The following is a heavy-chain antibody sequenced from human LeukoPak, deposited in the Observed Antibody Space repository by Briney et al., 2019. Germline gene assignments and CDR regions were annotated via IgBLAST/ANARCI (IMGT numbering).Heavy chain of an antibody. CDR1: GFTFSSYS. J-gene: IGHJ4*02. CDR3: ARAAAARREFDY. V-gene: IGHV3-21*01. CDR2: ISSSSSYI. Sequence: GGSLRLSCAASGFTFSSYSMNWVRQAPGKGLEWVSTISSSSSYIYYADSVKGRFTISRDNAKNSLYLQMNSLRAEDTAVYYCARAAAARREFDYWGQGTLVTVSS. D-gene: IGHD6-6*01.